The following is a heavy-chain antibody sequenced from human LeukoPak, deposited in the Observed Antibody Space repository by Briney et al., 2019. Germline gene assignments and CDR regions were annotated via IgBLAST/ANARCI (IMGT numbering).Heavy chain of an antibody. CDR2: ISDGGGYT. V-gene: IGHV3-23*01. CDR1: GFTFSTSG. CDR3: AKGTSNFDS. Sequence: GGSLRLSCAVSGFTFSTSGMNWVRQAPGKGLEWVSSISDGGGYTYYADSVKGRFTISRDNLRNTLNLQMNSLSVEDTAVYYCAKGTSNFDSWGQGTLVTVSA. D-gene: IGHD6-6*01. J-gene: IGHJ4*02.